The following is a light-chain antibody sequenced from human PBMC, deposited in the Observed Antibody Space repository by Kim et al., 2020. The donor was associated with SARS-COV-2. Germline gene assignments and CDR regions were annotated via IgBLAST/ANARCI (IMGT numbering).Light chain of an antibody. J-gene: IGLJ2*01. V-gene: IGLV2-8*01. CDR3: SSYAGSNNVV. Sequence: QSALTQPPSASGSPGQPVTISCTGTSSDVGGYNYVSWYQQHPGKAPKLMIYEVNRRPSGVPDRFSGSKSGNTASLTVSGLQAEDEADYYCSSYAGSNNVVFGGGTKVTVL. CDR2: EVN. CDR1: SSDVGGYNY.